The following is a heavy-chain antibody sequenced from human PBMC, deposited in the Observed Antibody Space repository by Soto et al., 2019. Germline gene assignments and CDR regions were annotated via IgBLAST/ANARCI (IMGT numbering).Heavy chain of an antibody. Sequence: SETLSLTCTVSGGSISSGGYYWSWIRQHPGKGLEWIGYIYYSGSTYYSPSLKSRVTISVDTSKNQFSLKLSSVTAADTAVYYCARDLSYYDILTGYHGHFDLWGRGTLVTVS. V-gene: IGHV4-31*03. CDR1: GGSISSGGYY. CDR2: IYYSGST. CDR3: ARDLSYYDILTGYHGHFDL. J-gene: IGHJ2*01. D-gene: IGHD3-9*01.